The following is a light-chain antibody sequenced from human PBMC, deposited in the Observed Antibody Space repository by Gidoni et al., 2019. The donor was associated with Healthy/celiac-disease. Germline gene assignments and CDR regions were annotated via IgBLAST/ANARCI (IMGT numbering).Light chain of an antibody. J-gene: IGKJ3*01. CDR3: QQYDNLPIT. CDR1: QEISNY. V-gene: IGKV1-33*01. Sequence: DIQMTQSPSSLSASVGDRVTITCQASQEISNYLNWYQQKPGKAPKLLIYDASNLETGVPSRFSGSGSGTDFTFTIRSLQPEDIATYYCQQYDNLPITCGPGTKVDIK. CDR2: DAS.